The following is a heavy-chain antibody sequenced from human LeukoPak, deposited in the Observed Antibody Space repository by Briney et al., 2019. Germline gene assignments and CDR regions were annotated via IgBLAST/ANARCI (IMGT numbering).Heavy chain of an antibody. CDR2: IGAGGTT. CDR3: ARSRYYDSSGSYYFEY. Sequence: GGSLRLSCGASGFIFSSYAMSWVRQALGQGLEWVSAIGAGGTTYYADSVKGRFTISRDSSTDTLYLQMDSLRVDDTAIYYCARSRYYDSSGSYYFEYWGQGTLVTVSS. J-gene: IGHJ4*02. CDR1: GFIFSSYA. D-gene: IGHD3-22*01. V-gene: IGHV3-23*01.